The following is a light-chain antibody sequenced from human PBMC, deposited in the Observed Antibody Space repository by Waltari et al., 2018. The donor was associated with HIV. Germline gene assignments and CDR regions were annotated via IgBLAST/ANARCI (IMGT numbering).Light chain of an antibody. CDR2: QES. CDR1: KLGDKY. Sequence: SYELTQPPSVSVSPGETASITCSGDKLGDKYACWYQQKQGQSPVLVIYQESKRPSGIPERFPGSNTGNTATMTISGDQAMDGADYYCQAWDSSSGEIGGGTKLTVL. J-gene: IGLJ2*01. V-gene: IGLV3-1*01. CDR3: QAWDSSSGE.